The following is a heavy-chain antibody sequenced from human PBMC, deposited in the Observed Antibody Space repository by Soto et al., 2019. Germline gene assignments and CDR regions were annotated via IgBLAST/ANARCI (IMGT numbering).Heavy chain of an antibody. CDR2: IYYSGST. CDR3: ARGVATIGP. CDR1: GDSISSYY. J-gene: IGHJ5*02. D-gene: IGHD5-12*01. V-gene: IGHV4-59*01. Sequence: SETLSLTCIVSGDSISSYYWSRIRQPPGKGLEWIGYIYYSGSTNYNPSLKSRVTISVDTPKNQFSLKLTSVTAADTAVYYCARGVATIGPWGQGTLVTVSS.